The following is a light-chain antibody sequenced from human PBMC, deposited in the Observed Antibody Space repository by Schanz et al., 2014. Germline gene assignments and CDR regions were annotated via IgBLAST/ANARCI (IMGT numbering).Light chain of an antibody. CDR3: QSYDSRRLVV. CDR1: SSNIGAGYD. Sequence: QSVLTQPPSVSGAPGQRVTISCTGSSSNIGAGYDVHWYQQLPGTAPKLLIYGNSNRPSGVPDRFSGSKSGTSASLAITGLQAEDEADYYCQSYDSRRLVVFGGGTKLTVL. CDR2: GNS. J-gene: IGLJ2*01. V-gene: IGLV1-40*01.